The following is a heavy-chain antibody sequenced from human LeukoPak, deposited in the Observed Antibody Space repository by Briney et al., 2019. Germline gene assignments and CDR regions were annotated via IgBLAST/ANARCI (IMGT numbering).Heavy chain of an antibody. Sequence: ASVKVSCKASGYTFTSYDIDWVRQATGQGLEWMGWMNPNSGNTGYAQKFQGRVTITRNTSISTAYMELSSLRSEDTAVYYCARGSNYYYMDVWGKGTTVTVSS. V-gene: IGHV1-8*03. CDR3: ARGSNYYYMDV. J-gene: IGHJ6*03. CDR2: MNPNSGNT. CDR1: GYTFTSYD.